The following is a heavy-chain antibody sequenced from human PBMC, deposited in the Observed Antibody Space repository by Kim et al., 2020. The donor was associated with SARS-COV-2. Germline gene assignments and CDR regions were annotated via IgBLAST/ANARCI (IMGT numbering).Heavy chain of an antibody. V-gene: IGHV4-31*03. CDR3: AREDGPNRITIFGVGGFDP. Sequence: SETLYLTCTVSGGSISSGGYYWSWIRQHPGKGLEWIGYIYYSGSTYYNPSLKSRVTISVDTSKNQFSLKLSSVTAADTAVYYCAREDGPNRITIFGVGGFDPWGQGTLVTVSS. CDR1: GGSISSGGYY. CDR2: IYYSGST. D-gene: IGHD3-3*01. J-gene: IGHJ5*02.